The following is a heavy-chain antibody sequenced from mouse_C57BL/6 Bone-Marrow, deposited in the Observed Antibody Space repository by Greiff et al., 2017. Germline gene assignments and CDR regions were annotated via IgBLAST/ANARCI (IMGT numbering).Heavy chain of an antibody. CDR2: INPYNGGT. CDR3: ARRDYDDY. J-gene: IGHJ2*01. Sequence: VQLKESGPVLVKPGASVKMSCKASGYTFTDYYMNWVKQSHGKSLEWIGVINPYNGGTSYNQKFKGKATLTVDKSSSTAYMELNSLTSEDSAVYYCARRDYDDYWGQGTTLTVSS. D-gene: IGHD2-4*01. CDR1: GYTFTDYY. V-gene: IGHV1-19*01.